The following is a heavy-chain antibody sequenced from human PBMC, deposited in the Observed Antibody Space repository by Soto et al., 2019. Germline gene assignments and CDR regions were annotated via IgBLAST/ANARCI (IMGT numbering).Heavy chain of an antibody. CDR3: ARGLITGSHYSGGWYYFDS. V-gene: IGHV4-34*01. Sequence: QVQLQQSGAGLLKPSETLSLTCAVYGESFSAYIWTWIRQTPGKGLQWIGQINHSGSASYNPSLKSRATNTGHTANSQFSLELSSVTAADTAVYYCARGLITGSHYSGGWYYFDSWGQGTQVTVSS. J-gene: IGHJ4*02. CDR1: GESFSAYI. CDR2: INHSGSA. D-gene: IGHD6-19*01.